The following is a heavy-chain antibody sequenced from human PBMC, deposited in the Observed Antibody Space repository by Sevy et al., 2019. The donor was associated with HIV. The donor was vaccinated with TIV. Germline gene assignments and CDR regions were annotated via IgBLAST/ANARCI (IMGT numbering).Heavy chain of an antibody. CDR3: ASNVRRYYYDSSGYYDVDY. V-gene: IGHV3-48*02. CDR2: ISSSSSTI. D-gene: IGHD3-22*01. J-gene: IGHJ4*02. CDR1: GFTFSSYS. Sequence: GGSLRLSCAASGFTFSSYSMNWVRQAPGKGLEWVSYISSSSSTIYYADSVKGRFTISQDNAKNSLFLQTNSLRDEDTAVYYCASNVRRYYYDSSGYYDVDYWGQGTLVTVSS.